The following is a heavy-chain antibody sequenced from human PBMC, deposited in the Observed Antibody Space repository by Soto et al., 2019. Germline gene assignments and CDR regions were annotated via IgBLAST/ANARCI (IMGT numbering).Heavy chain of an antibody. CDR1: GYTFTSYG. CDR3: ARDRQVVRGVMAYYYYYGMDV. D-gene: IGHD3-10*01. V-gene: IGHV1-18*01. Sequence: GASVKVSCKASGYTFTSYGISWVGQAPGQGLEWMGWISAYNGNTNYAQKLQGRVTMTTDTSTSTAYMELRSLRSDDTAVYYCARDRQVVRGVMAYYYYYGMDVLGQGTTDSVSS. CDR2: ISAYNGNT. J-gene: IGHJ6*01.